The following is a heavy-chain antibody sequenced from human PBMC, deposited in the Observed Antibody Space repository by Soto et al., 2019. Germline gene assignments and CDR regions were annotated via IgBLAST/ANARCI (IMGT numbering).Heavy chain of an antibody. J-gene: IGHJ6*03. Sequence: QLQLQESGPGLVKPSETLSLTCTVSGGSISSSSYYWGWIRQPPGKGLEWIGSIYYSGRTYYNPSLKSRVTICVDTSKNQFSLKLSSVTAADTAVYYCARTSSSPTYYYYMDVWGKGTTVTVSS. CDR2: IYYSGRT. D-gene: IGHD6-6*01. V-gene: IGHV4-39*01. CDR1: GGSISSSSYY. CDR3: ARTSSSPTYYYYMDV.